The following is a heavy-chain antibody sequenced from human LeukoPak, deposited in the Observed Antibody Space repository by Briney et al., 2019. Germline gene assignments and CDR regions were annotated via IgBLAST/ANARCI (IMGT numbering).Heavy chain of an antibody. J-gene: IGHJ3*02. CDR3: ARVGNYDSSGYLEAFDI. D-gene: IGHD3-22*01. CDR1: GGSINNYF. V-gene: IGHV4-59*01. CDR2: IDDSGFT. Sequence: PSETLSLTCTVSGGSINNYFWTWIRQSPGKGLEWMGYIDDSGFTNYNPSLKSRVTISVDTSKNQFSLKLSSVTAADTAVYYCARVGNYDSSGYLEAFDIWGQGTMVTVSS.